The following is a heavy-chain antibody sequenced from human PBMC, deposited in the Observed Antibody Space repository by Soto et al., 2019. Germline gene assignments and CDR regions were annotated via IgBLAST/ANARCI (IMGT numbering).Heavy chain of an antibody. CDR2: IYYSGST. V-gene: IGHV4-59*01. D-gene: IGHD5-12*01. J-gene: IGHJ6*03. Sequence: SETLSLTCTVSGGSISSYYWSWIRQPPGKGLEWIGYIYYSGSTNYNPSLKSRVTISVDTSKNQFSLKLSSVTTADTAVYYCARENSGYDPPMMYYYYYMDVWGKGTTVTVSS. CDR1: GGSISSYY. CDR3: ARENSGYDPPMMYYYYYMDV.